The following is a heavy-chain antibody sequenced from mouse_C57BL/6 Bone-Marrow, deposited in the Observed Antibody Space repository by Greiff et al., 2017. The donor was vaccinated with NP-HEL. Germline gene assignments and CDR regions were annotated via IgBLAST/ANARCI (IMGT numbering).Heavy chain of an antibody. CDR2: ISGGGGST. Sequence: EVMLVESGGGLVKPGGSLKLSCAASGFTFSSYTMSWVRQTPEKRLEWVATISGGGGSTYYPDSVKGRFTISRDKANNMLYMQTSRVRAEDTALYYCARHASFEYWGQGTLVTVSA. V-gene: IGHV5-9*01. J-gene: IGHJ3*01. CDR3: ARHASFEY. CDR1: GFTFSSYT.